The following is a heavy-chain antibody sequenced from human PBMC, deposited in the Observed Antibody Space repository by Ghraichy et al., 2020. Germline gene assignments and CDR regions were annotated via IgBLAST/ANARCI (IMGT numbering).Heavy chain of an antibody. Sequence: RGSLRLSCAASGFTFSNAWMSWVRQAPGKGLEWVGRIKSKTDGGTTDYAAPVKGRFTISRDDSKNTLYLQMNSLKTEDTAVYYCTTATDYGDYLPVDYWGQGTLVTVSS. CDR2: IKSKTDGGTT. CDR1: GFTFSNAW. D-gene: IGHD4-17*01. CDR3: TTATDYGDYLPVDY. J-gene: IGHJ4*02. V-gene: IGHV3-15*01.